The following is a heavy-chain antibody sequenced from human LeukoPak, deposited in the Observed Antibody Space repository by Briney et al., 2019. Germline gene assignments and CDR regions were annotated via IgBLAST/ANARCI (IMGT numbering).Heavy chain of an antibody. CDR3: ARGYYSSTRFDS. CDR2: VNSDGSTT. Sequence: GGSLRLSCAASGFPFSNYWMHWVRQAPGKGLVWVSRVNSDGSTTNYADSVKGRFTISRDNAENTLYMRMNSLRPEDTAVYYCARGYYSSTRFDSWGQGTLVTVSS. V-gene: IGHV3-74*01. D-gene: IGHD6-13*01. J-gene: IGHJ4*02. CDR1: GFPFSNYW.